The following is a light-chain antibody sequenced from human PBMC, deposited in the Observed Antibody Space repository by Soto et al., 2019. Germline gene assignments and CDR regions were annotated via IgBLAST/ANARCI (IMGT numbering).Light chain of an antibody. J-gene: IGKJ2*02. CDR1: QSVSRF. Sequence: EIVMTQSPATLSVSPGERVTLSCRASQSVSRFLAWYQHRPGQAPMLLIYDTSTRVTGVPARFSGSGSGTEFSLTSSSLQSEDFAGYYCQQYDNWPPCTFGQGNKLEVK. CDR3: QQYDNWPPCT. CDR2: DTS. V-gene: IGKV3-15*01.